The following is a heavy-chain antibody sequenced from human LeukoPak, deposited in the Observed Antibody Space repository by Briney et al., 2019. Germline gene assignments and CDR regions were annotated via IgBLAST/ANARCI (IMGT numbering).Heavy chain of an antibody. CDR2: IKQDGSEK. CDR3: ARESYAAVAGTAHYFDY. D-gene: IGHD6-19*01. J-gene: IGHJ4*02. Sequence: GGSLRLSCAASGFTFSSYWMSWVRQAPGKGLEWVANIKQDGSEKYYVDSVKGRFTISRDNAKNSLYLQMNSLRAEDTAVYYCARESYAAVAGTAHYFDYWGQGTLVTVSS. CDR1: GFTFSSYW. V-gene: IGHV3-7*01.